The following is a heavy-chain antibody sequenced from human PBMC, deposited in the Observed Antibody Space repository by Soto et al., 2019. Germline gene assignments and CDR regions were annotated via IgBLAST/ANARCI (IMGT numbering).Heavy chain of an antibody. CDR2: IYYSGST. V-gene: IGHV4-59*01. J-gene: IGHJ5*02. D-gene: IGHD2-15*01. CDR3: AAVALPLNTWFDP. Sequence: QVQLQESGPGLVKPSETLSLTCTVSGGSISSYYWSWIRQPPGKGLEWIGYIYYSGSTNYNPSLTSRVTISVDTAKNQFSLKLSSVTAADTALYYCAAVALPLNTWFDPWGQGTLVTVSS. CDR1: GGSISSYY.